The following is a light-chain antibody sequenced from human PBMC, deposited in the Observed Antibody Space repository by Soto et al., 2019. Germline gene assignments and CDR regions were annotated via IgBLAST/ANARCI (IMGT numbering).Light chain of an antibody. V-gene: IGKV1-33*01. J-gene: IGKJ4*01. CDR2: EAS. CDR3: QQYDNLPLT. Sequence: NELNQSPSSLSASVGDRVTITCQASHDIRNDLNWYKQKSGKAPKFLIHEASTLEAGVPSRFSGSGSGTDFTFTISGLQPEDAATYYCQQYDNLPLTFGGGTKVDIK. CDR1: HDIRND.